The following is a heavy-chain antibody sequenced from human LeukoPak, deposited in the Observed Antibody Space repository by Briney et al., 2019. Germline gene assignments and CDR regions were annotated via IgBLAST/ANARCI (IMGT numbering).Heavy chain of an antibody. Sequence: GSLLLSCAASGFTFSRYWMTWVRQAPGKGQEWVANIKQDGSEKYYVDSVKGRFTISRDNAKNSLYLQMNSLRAEDTAVYYCARIGYSSSSLDYWGQGTLVTVSS. CDR3: ARIGYSSSSLDY. V-gene: IGHV3-7*04. CDR1: GFTFSRYW. CDR2: IKQDGSEK. J-gene: IGHJ4*02. D-gene: IGHD6-13*01.